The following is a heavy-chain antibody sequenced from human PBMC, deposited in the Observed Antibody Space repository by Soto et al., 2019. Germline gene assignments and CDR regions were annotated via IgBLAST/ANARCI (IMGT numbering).Heavy chain of an antibody. J-gene: IGHJ5*02. CDR2: IYYSGST. CDR1: GGSISSGGYY. Sequence: QVQLQESGPGLVKPSQTLSLTCTVSGGSISSGGYYWSWIRQHPGKGLEWIGYIYYSGSTYYNPSLKSRVTISGDTSNNLSPRELSSGTAPDTARHYCAGGGGGGYGDYNWFDPWGQGTLVTVSS. V-gene: IGHV4-31*03. CDR3: AGGGGGGYGDYNWFDP. D-gene: IGHD4-17*01.